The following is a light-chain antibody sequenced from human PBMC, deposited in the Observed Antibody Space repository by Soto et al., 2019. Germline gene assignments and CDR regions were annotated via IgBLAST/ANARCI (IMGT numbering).Light chain of an antibody. V-gene: IGKV4-1*01. CDR3: QQFYVVPCT. CDR1: QSVLYSPNNKNY. Sequence: DIVMTQSPDSLAVSLGERATINCKSSQSVLYSPNNKNYLAWYQQKPGQPPKLLIYWASTRESGVPDRFSGSGSGKDFTPTIRRLQAEDVAVSYCQQFYVVPCTFGQGTKLEIK. J-gene: IGKJ2*02. CDR2: WAS.